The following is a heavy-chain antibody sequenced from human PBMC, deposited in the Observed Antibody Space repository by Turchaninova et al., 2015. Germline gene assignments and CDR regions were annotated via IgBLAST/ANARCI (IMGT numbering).Heavy chain of an antibody. CDR1: GGSFSGYY. J-gene: IGHJ6*03. CDR3: ARERGVLEARYYMDV. D-gene: IGHD4/OR15-4a*01. CDR2: INHSGST. Sequence: LQQWGAGLLKPSETLSLTCAVYGGSFSGYYWSWIRQPPGKGLEWIGEINHSGSTNYNPSLKSRVTISVDTSKNQFSLKLGSVTAADTAVYYCARERGVLEARYYMDVWGKGTTVTVSS. V-gene: IGHV4-34*01.